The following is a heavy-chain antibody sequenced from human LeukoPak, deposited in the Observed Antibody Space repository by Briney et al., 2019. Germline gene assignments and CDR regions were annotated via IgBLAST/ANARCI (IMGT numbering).Heavy chain of an antibody. CDR3: ARYTFYDSSAYYPFDY. D-gene: IGHD3-22*01. J-gene: IGHJ4*02. Sequence: SETLSLTCTVSGGSISSYYWNWIRQPPGKGLEWIGNIYDSGSTNYNPSLKSRVTISIDTSKNQVSLKLSSVTAADTAVYYCARYTFYDSSAYYPFDYWGQGTLVTVSS. CDR2: IYDSGST. V-gene: IGHV4-59*01. CDR1: GGSISSYY.